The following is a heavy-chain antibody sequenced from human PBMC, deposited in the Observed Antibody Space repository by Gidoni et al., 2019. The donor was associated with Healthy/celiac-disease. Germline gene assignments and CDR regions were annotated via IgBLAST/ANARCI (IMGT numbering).Heavy chain of an antibody. CDR2: IIPILGIA. D-gene: IGHD3-10*01. J-gene: IGHJ6*02. Sequence: QVQLVQSGAEVKKPGSSVKVSCKASGGTFSSYTISWVRQAPGQGLGWMGRIIPILGIANYAQKFQGRVTITADKSTSTAYMELSSLRSEDTAVYYCAREADYYGSGSPGSGYPPLNYYYYGMDVWGQGTTVTVSS. CDR1: GGTFSSYT. V-gene: IGHV1-69*08. CDR3: AREADYYGSGSPGSGYPPLNYYYYGMDV.